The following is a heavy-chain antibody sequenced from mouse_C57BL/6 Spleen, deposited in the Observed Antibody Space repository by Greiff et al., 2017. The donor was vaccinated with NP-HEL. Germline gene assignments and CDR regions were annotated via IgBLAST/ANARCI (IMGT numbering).Heavy chain of an antibody. CDR3: ANLALDY. J-gene: IGHJ2*01. CDR2: ISYDGSN. V-gene: IGHV3-6*01. CDR1: GYSITSGYY. Sequence: ESGPGLVKPSQSLSLTCSVTGYSITSGYYWNWIRQFPGNKLEWMGYISYDGSNNYNPSLKNRISITRDTSKNQFFLKLNSVTTEDTATYYCANLALDYWGQGTTLTVSS.